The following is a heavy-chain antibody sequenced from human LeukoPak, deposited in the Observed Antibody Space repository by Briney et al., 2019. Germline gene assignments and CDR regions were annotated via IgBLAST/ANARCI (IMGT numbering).Heavy chain of an antibody. CDR2: ISSSGSTI. D-gene: IGHD2-21*01. Sequence: GGSPRLSCAASGFTFSDYYMSWIRQAPGKGLEWVSYISSSGSTIYYADSVKGRFTISRDNAKNSLYLQMNSLRAEDTAVYYCARVVVKDYYYYMDVWGKGTTVTISS. CDR3: ARVVVKDYYYYMDV. V-gene: IGHV3-11*01. J-gene: IGHJ6*03. CDR1: GFTFSDYY.